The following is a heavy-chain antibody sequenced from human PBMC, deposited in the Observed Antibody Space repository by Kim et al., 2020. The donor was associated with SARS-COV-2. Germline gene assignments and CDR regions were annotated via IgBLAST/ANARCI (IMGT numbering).Heavy chain of an antibody. V-gene: IGHV1-3*01. D-gene: IGHD3-16*01. J-gene: IGHJ4*02. CDR2: GNGNT. CDR3: LGGFYFDY. Sequence: GNGNTIYSQKFQGRVTFTTDTSAITAYMELSFLRSEDSAVYYCLGGFYFDYWGQGTLVTVSS.